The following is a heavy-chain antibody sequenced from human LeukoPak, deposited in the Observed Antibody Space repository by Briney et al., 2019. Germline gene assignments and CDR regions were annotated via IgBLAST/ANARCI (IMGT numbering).Heavy chain of an antibody. Sequence: GGSLRLSCAASGFTFSSYGMSWVRQAPGKGLEWVSAISGSGGSTCYADSVKGRFTISRDNSKNTLYLQMNSLRAEDTAVYYCARDSPGGYNWNDGPDYWGQGTLVTVSS. CDR2: ISGSGGST. J-gene: IGHJ4*02. CDR1: GFTFSSYG. CDR3: ARDSPGGYNWNDGPDY. D-gene: IGHD1-1*01. V-gene: IGHV3-23*01.